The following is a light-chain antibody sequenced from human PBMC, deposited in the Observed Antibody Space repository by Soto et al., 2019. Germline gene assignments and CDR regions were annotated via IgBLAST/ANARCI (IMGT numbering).Light chain of an antibody. J-gene: IGKJ1*01. Sequence: DIQMTQSPSTLSASVGDRVTITCRASQRISTWLAWYQQKPGKAPKLLIYKASTLDSGLTSRFSGSGAGTVFPLVLSSLQPDDLPTSYRQQYNSYSSFGQETKVELK. CDR3: QQYNSYSS. CDR1: QRISTW. V-gene: IGKV1-5*03. CDR2: KAS.